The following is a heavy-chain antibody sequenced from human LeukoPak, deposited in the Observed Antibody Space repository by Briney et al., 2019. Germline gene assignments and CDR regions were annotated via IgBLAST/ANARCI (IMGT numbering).Heavy chain of an antibody. CDR1: GFTFSSYA. V-gene: IGHV3-7*03. CDR2: IKQDGSEK. CDR3: ARVGYDYVWGSYRYAYFDY. D-gene: IGHD3-16*02. Sequence: GGSLRLSCAASGFTFSSYAMSWVRQAPGKGLEWVANIKQDGSEKYCVDSMKGRFTISRDNAKNSLYLQMNSLRAEDTAVYYCARVGYDYVWGSYRYAYFDYWGQGTLVTVSS. J-gene: IGHJ4*02.